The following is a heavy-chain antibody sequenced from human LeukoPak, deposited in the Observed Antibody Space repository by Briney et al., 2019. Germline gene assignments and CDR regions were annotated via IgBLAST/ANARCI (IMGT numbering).Heavy chain of an antibody. CDR2: IYYSGST. J-gene: IGHJ5*02. CDR3: ARDRPSSIEAAGIWFDP. D-gene: IGHD6-13*01. Sequence: PSETLSLTCTVSGGSISSGGYYWSWIRQHPGKGLEWIGYIYYSGSTYYNPSLKSRVTISVDTSKNQFSLKLSSVTAADTAVYYCARDRPSSIEAAGIWFDPWGQGTLVTVSS. V-gene: IGHV4-31*03. CDR1: GGSISSGGYY.